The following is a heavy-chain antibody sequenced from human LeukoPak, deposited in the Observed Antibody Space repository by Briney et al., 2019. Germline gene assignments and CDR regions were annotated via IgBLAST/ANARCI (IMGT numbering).Heavy chain of an antibody. J-gene: IGHJ4*02. V-gene: IGHV3-30-3*02. D-gene: IGHD3-10*01. Sequence: GGSLRLSCAASGFTFSSYAVHWVRQAPGKGLEWVAVISYDGSNKYYADSVKGRFTISRDNSKNTLYLQMNSLRAEDTAVYSCAKRDPSGNYLDYWGQGTLVTVSS. CDR1: GFTFSSYA. CDR2: ISYDGSNK. CDR3: AKRDPSGNYLDY.